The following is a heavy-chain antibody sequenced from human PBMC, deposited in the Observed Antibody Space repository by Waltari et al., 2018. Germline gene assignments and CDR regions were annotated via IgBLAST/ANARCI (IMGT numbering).Heavy chain of an antibody. J-gene: IGHJ4*02. Sequence: QVQLQESGPGLVKPSQTLSLTCTVPGGSISSGMYYWSWIRQPAGKGLEWIGRIYTSGSTNYNPYLKSRVTISVDTSKNQFSLKLSSVTAADTAVYYCARDAGAYCGGDCWSFDYWGQGTLVTVSS. CDR2: IYTSGST. CDR3: ARDAGAYCGGDCWSFDY. V-gene: IGHV4-61*02. CDR1: GGSISSGMYY. D-gene: IGHD2-21*02.